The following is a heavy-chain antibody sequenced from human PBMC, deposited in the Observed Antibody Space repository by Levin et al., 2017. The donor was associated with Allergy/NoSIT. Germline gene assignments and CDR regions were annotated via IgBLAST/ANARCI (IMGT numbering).Heavy chain of an antibody. J-gene: IGHJ3*02. CDR2: IYHSGST. Sequence: LSQTLSLTCAVSGGSISSGGYSWSWIRQPPGKGLEWIGYIYHSGSTYYNPSLKSRVTISVDRSKNQFSLKLSSVTAADTAVYYCARDRGGIRRGGKYCSGGSCSGVPQDGAFDIWGQGTMVTVSS. CDR1: GGSISSGGYS. D-gene: IGHD2-15*01. CDR3: ARDRGGIRRGGKYCSGGSCSGVPQDGAFDI. V-gene: IGHV4-30-2*01.